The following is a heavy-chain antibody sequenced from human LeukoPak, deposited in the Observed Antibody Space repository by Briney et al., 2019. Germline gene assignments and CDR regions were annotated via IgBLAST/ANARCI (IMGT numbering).Heavy chain of an antibody. D-gene: IGHD3-16*01. CDR3: ARGFGAVWYFDL. CDR1: GYTFTSYA. Sequence: SVKVSCKASGYTFTSYAMHWVRQAPGQGLEWMGGIIPIFGTANYAQKFQGRVTITADESTSTAYMELSSLRSEDTAVYYCARGFGAVWYFDLWGRGTLVTVSS. J-gene: IGHJ2*01. V-gene: IGHV1-69*13. CDR2: IIPIFGTA.